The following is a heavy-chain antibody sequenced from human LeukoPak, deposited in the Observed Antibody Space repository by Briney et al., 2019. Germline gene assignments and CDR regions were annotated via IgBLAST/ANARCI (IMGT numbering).Heavy chain of an antibody. D-gene: IGHD4-17*01. CDR3: ASGDTVTTTGYYYYYIDV. J-gene: IGHJ6*03. CDR2: IIPLLGTA. V-gene: IGHV1-69*05. CDR1: GGTFSSYP. Sequence: SVKVSCKASGGTFSSYPISWVRQAPGQGLEWMGGIIPLLGTADYAQKFQRRVTITTDESTSTAYMELSSLRAEDTAMYYCASGDTVTTTGYYYYYIDVWGKGTTVTVSS.